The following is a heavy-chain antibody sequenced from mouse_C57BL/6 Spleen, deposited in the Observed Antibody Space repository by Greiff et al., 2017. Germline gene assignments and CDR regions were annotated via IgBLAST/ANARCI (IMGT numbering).Heavy chain of an antibody. J-gene: IGHJ1*03. CDR3: ARSDYYGSSYTYWYFDV. V-gene: IGHV1-20*01. D-gene: IGHD1-1*01. Sequence: EVQVVESGPELVKPGDSVKISCKASGYSFTGYFMNWVMQSHGKSLEWIGRINPYNGDTFYNQKFKGKATLTVDKSSSTAHMELRSLTSEDSAVYYCARSDYYGSSYTYWYFDVWGTGTTVTVSS. CDR1: GYSFTGYF. CDR2: INPYNGDT.